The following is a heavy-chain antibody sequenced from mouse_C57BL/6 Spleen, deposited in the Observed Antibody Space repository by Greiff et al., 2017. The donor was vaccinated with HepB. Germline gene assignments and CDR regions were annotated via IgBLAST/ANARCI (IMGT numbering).Heavy chain of an antibody. J-gene: IGHJ3*01. Sequence: EVKLVESGGGLVKPGGSLKLSCAASGFTFSDYGMHWVRQAPVQGLEWVAYIGSGSSTIHYADTVKGRFTISRDNAKNTLFLQMTSLRSEDKAMYYCARDVYYYGGSPAWFADWGQGTLVTVSA. CDR3: ARDVYYYGGSPAWFAD. D-gene: IGHD1-1*02. V-gene: IGHV5-17*01. CDR2: IGSGSSTI. CDR1: GFTFSDYG.